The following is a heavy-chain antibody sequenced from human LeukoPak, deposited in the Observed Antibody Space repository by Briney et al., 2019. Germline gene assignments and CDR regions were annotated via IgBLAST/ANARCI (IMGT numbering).Heavy chain of an antibody. Sequence: NSSETLSLTCTVSSGSISSYYWSWIRQPPGKGLEWIGYVSYSGSTRYNPSLKSRVTISVDTSKNQFSLKLSSVTAADTAVYYCARHPYYDYVWGSYHKVKLFDYWGQGTLVTVSS. V-gene: IGHV4-59*08. D-gene: IGHD3-16*01. CDR2: VSYSGST. CDR3: ARHPYYDYVWGSYHKVKLFDY. CDR1: SGSISSYY. J-gene: IGHJ4*02.